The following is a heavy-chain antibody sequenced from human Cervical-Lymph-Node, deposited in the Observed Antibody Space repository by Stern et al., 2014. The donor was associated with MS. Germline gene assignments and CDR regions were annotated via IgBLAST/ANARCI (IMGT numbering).Heavy chain of an antibody. V-gene: IGHV3-30*03. CDR1: GFTFSSYG. J-gene: IGHJ6*02. CDR3: ARDRGLTHYFYGMDV. CDR2: ATYDGSDQ. D-gene: IGHD3-10*01. Sequence: VQLVESGGGVVQPGRPLRLPCTVSGFTFSSYGMHWVRQAPGKGLEWVALATYDGSDQYYADSVKGRFTVSRDNSKNTVLLQMNGLRPEDTAVYFCARDRGLTHYFYGMDVWGQGTTVTVSS.